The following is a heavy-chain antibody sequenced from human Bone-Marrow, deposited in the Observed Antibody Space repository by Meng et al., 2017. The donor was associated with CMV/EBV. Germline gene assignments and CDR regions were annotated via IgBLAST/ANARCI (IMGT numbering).Heavy chain of an antibody. V-gene: IGHV1-18*01. D-gene: IGHD3-22*01. J-gene: IGHJ4*02. CDR1: GYTFTSYG. Sequence: GGSLRLSCKASGYTFTSYGISWVRQAPGQGLEWMGWISAYNGNTNYAQKLQGRVTMTTDTSTSTAYMELRSLRSDDTAVYYCARVLRYYDSSPPGYWGQGTLVTVSS. CDR3: ARVLRYYDSSPPGY. CDR2: ISAYNGNT.